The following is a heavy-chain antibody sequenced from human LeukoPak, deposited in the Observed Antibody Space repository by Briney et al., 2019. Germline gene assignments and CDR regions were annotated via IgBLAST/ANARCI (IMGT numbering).Heavy chain of an antibody. V-gene: IGHV4-59*12. CDR1: GGSISSYY. CDR2: IYYSGST. J-gene: IGHJ3*02. D-gene: IGHD5-18*01. Sequence: SETLSLTCTVSGGSISSYYWSWIRQPPGKGLEWIGYIYYSGSTYYNPSLKSRVTISVDTSKNQFSLKLSSVTAADTAVYYCARVDTAMVNAFDIWGQGTMVTVSS. CDR3: ARVDTAMVNAFDI.